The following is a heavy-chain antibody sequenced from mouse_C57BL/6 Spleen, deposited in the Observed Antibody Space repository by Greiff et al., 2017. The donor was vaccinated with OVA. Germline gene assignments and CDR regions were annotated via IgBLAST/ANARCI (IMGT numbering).Heavy chain of an antibody. J-gene: IGHJ2*01. V-gene: IGHV1-69*01. CDR2: IDPSDSYT. Sequence: VQLQQPGAELVMPGASVKLSCKASGYTFTSYWMHWVKQRPGQGLEWIGEIDPSDSYTNYNHKFKGKSTLTVDKSSSTAYMQLSSLTSEDSAVYKCAIYGNYLDYWGQGTTLTVSS. CDR3: AIYGNYLDY. D-gene: IGHD2-1*01. CDR1: GYTFTSYW.